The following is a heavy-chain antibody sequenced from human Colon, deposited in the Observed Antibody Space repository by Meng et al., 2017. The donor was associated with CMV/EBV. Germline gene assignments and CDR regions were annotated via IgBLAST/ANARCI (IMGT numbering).Heavy chain of an antibody. CDR2: IGSDGSIK. J-gene: IGHJ5*02. CDR1: GLTFNGYG. D-gene: IGHD2-15*01. V-gene: IGHV3-33*01. CDR3: ARSHVVPCDA. Sequence: GESLKISCAASGLTFNGYGLHWVRQAPGKGLEWVAFIGSDGSIKRYADSVKGRLTISRDNAQNSLFLHMNTLRAEDTAVYYCARSHVVPCDAWGQGTLVTVSS.